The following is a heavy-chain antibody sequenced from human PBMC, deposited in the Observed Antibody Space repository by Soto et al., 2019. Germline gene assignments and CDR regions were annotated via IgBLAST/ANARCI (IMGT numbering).Heavy chain of an antibody. J-gene: IGHJ4*01. CDR3: VTGSIREDY. CDR2: IYPGDSDI. CDR1: GYNFTRYW. V-gene: IGHV5-51*01. Sequence: PGESLKISCKGSGYNFTRYWIGWVRQMPGKGLEWMGIIYPGDSDIRFSPSFQGQVTISADKSISTAYLQWSSLKASDTAMYYCVTGSIREDYWGQGTLVTVSS. D-gene: IGHD1-26*01.